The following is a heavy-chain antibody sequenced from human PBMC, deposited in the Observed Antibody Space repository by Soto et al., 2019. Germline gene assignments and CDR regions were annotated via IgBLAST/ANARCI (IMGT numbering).Heavy chain of an antibody. CDR1: GFSLTTSGVV. V-gene: IGHV2-5*02. J-gene: IGHJ4*02. Sequence: QITLNESGPTQVKPRQTLTLTCTFSGFSLTTSGVVVGWIRQSPGKAPEWLALIYWDDDKRYSPSLKSRLTITKDTAKNQVVLTMADLDPADTATYYCSHRVLRTVFGLVTTTAIYFDVWGQGTPVAVSS. CDR2: IYWDDDK. CDR3: SHRVLRTVFGLVTTTAIYFDV. D-gene: IGHD3-3*01.